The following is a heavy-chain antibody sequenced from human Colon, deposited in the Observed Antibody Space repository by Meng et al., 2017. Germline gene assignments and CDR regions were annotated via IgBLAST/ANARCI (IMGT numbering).Heavy chain of an antibody. CDR2: ITPYNGNA. Sequence: QVQLVQSGSELKKPGASVKVSCKTSGYSFTNYDIGWVRQAPGQGLEWVGSITPYNGNAKSSQKFQGRVTMTTDTSTSTAYLELRSLRSDDTAVYFCARDRLNYWFDPWGQGTLVTVSS. CDR3: ARDRLNYWFDP. D-gene: IGHD5-24*01. V-gene: IGHV1-18*01. CDR1: GYSFTNYD. J-gene: IGHJ5*02.